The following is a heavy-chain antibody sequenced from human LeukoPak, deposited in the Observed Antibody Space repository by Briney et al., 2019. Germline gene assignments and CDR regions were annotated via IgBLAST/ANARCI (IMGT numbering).Heavy chain of an antibody. CDR3: ARDLRYFDWPDHFDY. D-gene: IGHD3-9*01. CDR2: IYYSGST. Sequence: SETLSLTCTVSGGSISSYYWSWIRQPPGKGLEWIGYIYYSGSTNYNPSLKSRVTISVDTSKNQFSLKLSSVTAADTAVYYCARDLRYFDWPDHFDYWGQGTLVTVSS. J-gene: IGHJ4*02. CDR1: GGSISSYY. V-gene: IGHV4-59*12.